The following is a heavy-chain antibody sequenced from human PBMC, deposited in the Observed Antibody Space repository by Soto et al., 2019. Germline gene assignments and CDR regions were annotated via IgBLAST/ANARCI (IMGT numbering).Heavy chain of an antibody. CDR2: IIVGSGNT. Sequence: SVKVSCKTSGFTFTNSAVQWVRQARGQRLEWIGWIIVGSGNTNYLQSLQGRITITRDTSTGTSYMELSILRSEDTAVYYCARNSGYSYGYVVYWGQGTLVTVSS. CDR1: GFTFTNSA. D-gene: IGHD5-18*01. CDR3: ARNSGYSYGYVVY. V-gene: IGHV1-58*01. J-gene: IGHJ4*02.